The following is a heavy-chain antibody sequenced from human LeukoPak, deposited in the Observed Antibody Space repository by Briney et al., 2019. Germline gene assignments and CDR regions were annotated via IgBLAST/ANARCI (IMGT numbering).Heavy chain of an antibody. V-gene: IGHV3-30*18. CDR3: AKVESSSWYFWFDY. CDR1: GFTFSSYG. D-gene: IGHD6-13*01. J-gene: IGHJ4*02. CDR2: ISYDGSNK. Sequence: PGGSLRLSCAASGFTFSSYGMPWVRQAPGKGLEWVAVISYDGSNKYYADSVKGRFTISRDNSKNTLYLQMNSLRAEDTAVYYCAKVESSSWYFWFDYWGQGTLVTVSS.